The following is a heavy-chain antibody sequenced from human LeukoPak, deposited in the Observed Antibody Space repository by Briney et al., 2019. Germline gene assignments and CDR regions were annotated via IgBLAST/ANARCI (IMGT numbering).Heavy chain of an antibody. CDR3: ATFYYYDSSGPKPFAEYFQH. J-gene: IGHJ1*01. CDR1: GYTLTELS. Sequence: ASAKVSCKVSGYTLTELSMHWVRQAPGKGLEWMGGFDPEDGETIYAQKFQGRVTMTEDTSTDTAYMELSSLRSEDTAVYYCATFYYYDSSGPKPFAEYFQHWGQGTLVTVSS. V-gene: IGHV1-24*01. CDR2: FDPEDGET. D-gene: IGHD3-22*01.